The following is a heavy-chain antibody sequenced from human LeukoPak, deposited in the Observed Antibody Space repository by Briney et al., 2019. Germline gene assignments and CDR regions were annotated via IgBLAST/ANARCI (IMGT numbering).Heavy chain of an antibody. CDR1: GGSFSGYY. V-gene: IGHV4-34*01. CDR3: ARGPRSSWLLYFQH. J-gene: IGHJ1*01. CDR2: INHSGST. D-gene: IGHD6-13*01. Sequence: PSETLSLTCAVYGGSFSGYYWSWIRQPPGKGLEWIGEINHSGSTNYNPSLKSRVTISVDTSMNQFSLKLSSVTAADTAVYYCARGPRSSWLLYFQHWGQGTLVTVSS.